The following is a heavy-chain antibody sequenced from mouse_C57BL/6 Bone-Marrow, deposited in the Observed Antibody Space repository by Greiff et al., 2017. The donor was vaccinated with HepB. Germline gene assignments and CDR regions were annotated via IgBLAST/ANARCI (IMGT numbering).Heavy chain of an antibody. CDR3: ARYDSPYYYGSSYWYFDV. D-gene: IGHD1-1*01. CDR2: IYPRSGNT. V-gene: IGHV1-81*01. CDR1: GYTFTSYG. Sequence: VKLMESGAELARPGASVKLSCKASGYTFTSYGISWVKQRTGQGLEWIGEIYPRSGNTYYNEKFKGKATLTADKSSSTAYMELRSLTSEDSAVYFCARYDSPYYYGSSYWYFDVWGTGTTVTVSS. J-gene: IGHJ1*03.